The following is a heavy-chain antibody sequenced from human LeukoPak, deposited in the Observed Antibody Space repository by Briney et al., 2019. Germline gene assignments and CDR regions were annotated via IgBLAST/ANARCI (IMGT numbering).Heavy chain of an antibody. J-gene: IGHJ6*03. Sequence: GGSLLLSCAASGFTFSGSAMRGGRPASGKGLEGVGRIRSKANSYSTAYAASVKGRFTISRDDSKNTAYLQMNSLKTEDTAVYYCTRLSFTVSAAGSHWYYYYYMDVWGKGTTVTVSS. D-gene: IGHD6-13*01. V-gene: IGHV3-73*01. CDR3: TRLSFTVSAAGSHWYYYYYMDV. CDR2: IRSKANSYST. CDR1: GFTFSGSA.